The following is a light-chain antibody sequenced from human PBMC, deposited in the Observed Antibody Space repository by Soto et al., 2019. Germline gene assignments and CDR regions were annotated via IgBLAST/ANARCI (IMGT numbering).Light chain of an antibody. CDR3: QQGSSLAFT. Sequence: DIQMTQSPSSVSASVGDRVTINCRASQDIISWLAWYQQKPGKAPKLLIYAASNLQSCVPSRFSGSGSGTDFSTTISSLQPEDFATDFYQQGSSLAFTFGPGTKV. CDR2: AAS. J-gene: IGKJ3*01. CDR1: QDIISW. V-gene: IGKV1-12*01.